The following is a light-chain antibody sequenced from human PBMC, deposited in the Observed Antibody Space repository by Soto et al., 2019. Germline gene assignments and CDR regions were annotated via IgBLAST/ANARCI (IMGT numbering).Light chain of an antibody. J-gene: IGKJ1*01. V-gene: IGKV3-11*01. CDR2: DAS. CDR3: KQYGTSPLT. CDR1: QSVGSY. Sequence: EIVLIQSPATLSLSPGERATLSCRASQSVGSYLAWYQHKPGQAPRLLISDASNRATGIQARFSGSGSETDFTLTISGLEPEDFAVYYCKQYGTSPLTFGQGTKVDIK.